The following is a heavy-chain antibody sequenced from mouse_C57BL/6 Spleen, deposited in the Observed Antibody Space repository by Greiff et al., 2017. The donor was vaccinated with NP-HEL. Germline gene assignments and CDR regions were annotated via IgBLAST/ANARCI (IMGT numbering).Heavy chain of an antibody. J-gene: IGHJ2*01. CDR2: ISGGGGNT. V-gene: IGHV5-9*01. Sequence: EVQLVESGGGLVKPGGSLKLSCAASGFTFSSYTMSWVRQTPEKRLEWVATISGGGGNTYYPDSVKGRFTISRDNAKNTLYLQMSSLRSEDTALYYCARPGIYYGHFDYWGQGTTLTVSS. CDR3: ARPGIYYGHFDY. D-gene: IGHD2-1*01. CDR1: GFTFSSYT.